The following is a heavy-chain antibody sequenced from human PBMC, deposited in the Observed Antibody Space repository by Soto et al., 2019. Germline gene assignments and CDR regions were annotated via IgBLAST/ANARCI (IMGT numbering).Heavy chain of an antibody. CDR1: GFTFSSYA. CDR2: ISTNGGST. Sequence: GGSLRLSCSASGFTFSSYAMHWVRQAPGKGLEYVSSISTNGGSTHYADSVKGRFTISRDNSKNTQYLQMSSLRADDTAVYYCVKGEYYYDSSGYYPFDYWGQGTLVAVSS. CDR3: VKGEYYYDSSGYYPFDY. J-gene: IGHJ4*02. V-gene: IGHV3-64D*06. D-gene: IGHD3-22*01.